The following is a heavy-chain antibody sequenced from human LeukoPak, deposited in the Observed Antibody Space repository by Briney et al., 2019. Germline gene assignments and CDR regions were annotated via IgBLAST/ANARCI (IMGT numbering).Heavy chain of an antibody. J-gene: IGHJ4*02. D-gene: IGHD3-10*01. CDR1: GYTFSSFD. CDR3: ARGFPGSGTYYIDY. Sequence: ASVKVSCKASGYTFSSFDINWVRQATGQGLEWMGWINPNRGNTGYAQKFQDRVTMTRNISISTAYMELSSLISDDTAVYYRARGFPGSGTYYIDYWGQGTLVTVSS. CDR2: INPNRGNT. V-gene: IGHV1-8*01.